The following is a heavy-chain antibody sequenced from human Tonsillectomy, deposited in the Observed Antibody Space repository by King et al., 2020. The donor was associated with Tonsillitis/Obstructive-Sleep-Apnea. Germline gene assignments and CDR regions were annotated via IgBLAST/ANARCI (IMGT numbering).Heavy chain of an antibody. V-gene: IGHV1-18*01. D-gene: IGHD2-2*01. J-gene: IGHJ6*03. CDR2: ISAYNGNT. CDR1: GYTFTSYG. CDR3: ARDPQMGCSSTSCQKIVRYNWNDVGGRYYYYYYYMDV. Sequence: VQLVESGAELKKPGASVKVSCKASGYTFTSYGISWVRQAPGQGLEWMGWISAYNGNTNYAQKLQGRVTMTTDTSTSTAYMELRSLRSDDTAVYYCARDPQMGCSSTSCQKIVRYNWNDVGGRYYYYYYYMDVWGKGTTVTVSS.